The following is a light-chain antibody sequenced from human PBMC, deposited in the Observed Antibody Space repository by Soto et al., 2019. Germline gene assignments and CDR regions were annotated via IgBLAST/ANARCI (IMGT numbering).Light chain of an antibody. V-gene: IGKV3-20*01. J-gene: IGKJ1*01. CDR2: GAS. CDR1: QSVRSSY. CDR3: QQYGTSSWT. Sequence: DIVLTQSPGTLSLSPGERATLSCRASQSVRSSYLAWYQQKPGQATRLLIYGASTRATGIPDRFSGSGSGTAFTLTISRLEPEDFAVYYCQQYGTSSWTFGQGTKVEIK.